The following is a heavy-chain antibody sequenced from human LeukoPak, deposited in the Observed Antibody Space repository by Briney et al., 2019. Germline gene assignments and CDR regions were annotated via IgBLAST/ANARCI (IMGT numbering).Heavy chain of an antibody. CDR1: GYTFTSYG. CDR3: ARDIAVAGSPAPHY. J-gene: IGHJ4*02. Sequence: ASVKVSCKASGYTFTSYGISWVRQAPGQGLEWMGWISAYNGNTNYAQKLQGRVTMTTDTSTSTAYMELRSLRSDDTAVYYCARDIAVAGSPAPHYWGPGTLVTVSS. V-gene: IGHV1-18*01. CDR2: ISAYNGNT. D-gene: IGHD6-19*01.